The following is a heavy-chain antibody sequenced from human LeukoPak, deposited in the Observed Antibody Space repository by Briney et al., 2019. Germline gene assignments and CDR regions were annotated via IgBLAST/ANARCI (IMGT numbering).Heavy chain of an antibody. CDR3: VRHDSFIPF. CDR1: GFTFTYYA. Sequence: GGPLRLSCAASGFTFTYYAMTWVRQAPGKGLEWVSSISDTYAVTYYTDSVKGRCTISRDNSKKTVYLQLNNLRAEDTAVYFCVRHDSFIPFWGQGTLVTVSS. D-gene: IGHD3-16*01. CDR2: ISDTYAVT. V-gene: IGHV3-23*01. J-gene: IGHJ4*02.